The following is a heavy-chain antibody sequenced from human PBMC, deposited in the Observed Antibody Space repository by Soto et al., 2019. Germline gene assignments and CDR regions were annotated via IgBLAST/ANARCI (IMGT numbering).Heavy chain of an antibody. CDR3: ARAALYYDFWSGYYPGTLHGMDV. J-gene: IGHJ6*02. Sequence: QVQLVESGGGVVQPGRSLRLSCAASGFTFSSYGMHWVRQAPGKGLEWVAVIWYDGSNKYYADSVKGRFTISRDNSKNTLYLQMNSLRAEDTAVYYCARAALYYDFWSGYYPGTLHGMDVWGQGTTVTVSS. CDR1: GFTFSSYG. V-gene: IGHV3-33*01. CDR2: IWYDGSNK. D-gene: IGHD3-3*01.